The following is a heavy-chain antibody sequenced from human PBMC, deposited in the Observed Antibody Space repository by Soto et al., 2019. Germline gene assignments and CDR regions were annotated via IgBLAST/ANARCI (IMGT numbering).Heavy chain of an antibody. CDR1: GGTFSSYA. CDR2: IIPIFGTA. V-gene: IGHV1-69*06. CDR3: ARGVCSSTSCYTGWFDP. J-gene: IGHJ5*02. D-gene: IGHD2-2*02. Sequence: QVQLVQSGAEVKKPGSSVKVSCKASGGTFSSYAISWVRQSPGQGLEWMGGIIPIFGTANYAQTFQGRVTITADKSTSTAYMELSSLRSEDTAVYYCARGVCSSTSCYTGWFDPWGQGTLVTVSS.